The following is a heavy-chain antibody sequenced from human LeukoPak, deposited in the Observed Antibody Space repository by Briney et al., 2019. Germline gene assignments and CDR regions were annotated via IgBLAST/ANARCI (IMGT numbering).Heavy chain of an antibody. Sequence: GGSLRLSCAASGFTFSKYALVWVRQAPGKGLEWVSYVSSSGSTIYYADSVKGRFTISRDNAKNSLYLQMNSLRAEGTAVYYCARASRGAVFDYWGQGTLVTVSS. CDR3: ARASRGAVFDY. J-gene: IGHJ4*02. CDR1: GFTFSKYA. V-gene: IGHV3-48*03. D-gene: IGHD3-10*01. CDR2: VSSSGSTI.